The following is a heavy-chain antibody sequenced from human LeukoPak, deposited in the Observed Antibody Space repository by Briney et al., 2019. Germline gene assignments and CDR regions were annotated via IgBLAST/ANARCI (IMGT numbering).Heavy chain of an antibody. Sequence: PSETLSLTCTVSGGSISSYYWSWIRQPAGQGLEWIGRIYTSGSTNYNPSLKSRVTMSVDTSKNQFSLKLSSVTAADTAVYYCARGNIVVVPAAIQDYYYYYMDVWGKGTTVTVSS. CDR3: ARGNIVVVPAAIQDYYYYYMDV. J-gene: IGHJ6*03. CDR1: GGSISSYY. V-gene: IGHV4-4*07. CDR2: IYTSGST. D-gene: IGHD2-2*02.